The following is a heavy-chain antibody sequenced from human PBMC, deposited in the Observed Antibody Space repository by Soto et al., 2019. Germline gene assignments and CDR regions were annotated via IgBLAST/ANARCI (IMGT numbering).Heavy chain of an antibody. CDR2: IYYSGST. D-gene: IGHD6-13*01. Sequence: QVQLQESGPGLVKPSETLSLTCTVSGGSVSRGSYYWSWIRQPPGKGLEWIGYIYYSGSTNYNPSLKSRVTIAVDTSKNQFSLKLSSVTAADTAVYYCARRQGIAAADLWFDPWGQGTLVTVSS. J-gene: IGHJ5*02. CDR3: ARRQGIAAADLWFDP. V-gene: IGHV4-61*01. CDR1: GGSVSRGSYY.